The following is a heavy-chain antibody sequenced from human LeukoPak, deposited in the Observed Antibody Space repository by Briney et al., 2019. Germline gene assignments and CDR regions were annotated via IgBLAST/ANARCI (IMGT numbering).Heavy chain of an antibody. J-gene: IGHJ4*02. D-gene: IGHD2/OR15-2a*01. CDR2: IYTSGST. V-gene: IGHV4-61*02. Sequence: SETLSLTCTVSGGSISSGSYYWSWIRQPAGKGLEWIGRIYTSGSTNYNPSLKSRVTISVETSKNQFSLKLSSVTAADTAVHYCAEGISFDYWGQGTLVTVSS. CDR3: AEGISFDY. CDR1: GGSISSGSYY.